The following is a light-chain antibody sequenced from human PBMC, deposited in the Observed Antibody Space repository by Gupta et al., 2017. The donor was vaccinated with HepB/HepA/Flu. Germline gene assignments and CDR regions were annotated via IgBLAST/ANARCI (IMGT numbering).Light chain of an antibody. CDR3: QQSYSTPRT. CDR2: AAS. V-gene: IGKV1-39*01. CDR1: QSISSY. Sequence: DIQMTQSPSSLSASVGDRVTITCRASQSISSYLNWYQQKPGKAPKLLIYAASSLQSGVPSRFNGRGSGTDFTLTISSLQPEEFATYDCQQSYSTPRTFGQGTKVEIK. J-gene: IGKJ1*01.